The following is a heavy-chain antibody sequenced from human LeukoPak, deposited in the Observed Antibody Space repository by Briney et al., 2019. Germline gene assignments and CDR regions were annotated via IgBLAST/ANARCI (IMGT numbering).Heavy chain of an antibody. CDR2: SRNKARSYTT. V-gene: IGHV3-72*01. D-gene: IGHD5/OR15-5a*01. CDR1: GFTVSSNY. J-gene: IGHJ6*02. Sequence: GGSLRLSCAASGFTVSSNYMSWVRQAPGKGLEWVGRSRNKARSYTTEYAASVKGRFTVSRDDSKNSFYLQMNSLETEDTAVYYCARLPVPPSVAPGGMDVWGQGTTVTVSS. CDR3: ARLPVPPSVAPGGMDV.